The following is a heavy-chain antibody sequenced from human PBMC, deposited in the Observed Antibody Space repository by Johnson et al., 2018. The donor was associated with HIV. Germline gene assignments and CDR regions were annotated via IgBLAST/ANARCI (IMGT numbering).Heavy chain of an antibody. Sequence: VQLVESGGGLVQPGGSLRLSCAASGFTFSSYWMSWVRQAPGKGLEWVANIKQDGSEKHYVDSVKGRFTISRDNAKNSLYLQMNSLRVEDTAVYYCASTRLGAFDIWGQGTMVTVSS. CDR1: GFTFSSYW. J-gene: IGHJ3*02. CDR2: IKQDGSEK. CDR3: ASTRLGAFDI. D-gene: IGHD6-6*01. V-gene: IGHV3-7*01.